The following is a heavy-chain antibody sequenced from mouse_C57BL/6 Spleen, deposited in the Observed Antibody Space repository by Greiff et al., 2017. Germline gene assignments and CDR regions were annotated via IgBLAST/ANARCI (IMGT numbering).Heavy chain of an antibody. CDR2: INPSTGGT. CDR3: ARALFITTVVANAMDY. V-gene: IGHV1-42*01. Sequence: VQLKESGPELVKPGASVKISCKASGYSFTGYYMNWVKQSPEKSLEWIGEINPSTGGTTYNQKFKAKATLTVDKSSSTAYMQLKSLTSEDSAVYYCARALFITTVVANAMDYWGQGTSVTVSS. J-gene: IGHJ4*01. CDR1: GYSFTGYY. D-gene: IGHD1-1*01.